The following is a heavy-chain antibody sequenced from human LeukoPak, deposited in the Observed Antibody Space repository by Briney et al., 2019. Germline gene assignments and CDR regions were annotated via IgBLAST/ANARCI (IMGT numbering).Heavy chain of an antibody. CDR2: ISSSSSFM. V-gene: IGHV3-21*01. D-gene: IGHD2-21*01. J-gene: IGHJ4*02. Sequence: PGGSLRLSCAASGFTFSTYSLNWVRQAPGKGLEWGSSISSSSSFMYYADSVKGRFTVSRDNAKNALYLQMNSLRAEDTAVYYCVRVDHSLGKTYFDYWGQGTLVTVSS. CDR3: VRVDHSLGKTYFDY. CDR1: GFTFSTYS.